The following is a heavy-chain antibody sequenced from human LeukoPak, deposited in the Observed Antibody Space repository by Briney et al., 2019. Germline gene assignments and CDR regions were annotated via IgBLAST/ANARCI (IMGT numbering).Heavy chain of an antibody. CDR2: INHSGST. J-gene: IGHJ4*02. V-gene: IGHV4-34*01. Sequence: SETLSLTCAAYGGSFSGYYWSWIRQPPGKGLEWIGEINHSGSTNYNPSLKSRVTISVDTSKNQFSLKLSSVTAADTAVYYCARSYYGSGINWGQGTLVTVSS. CDR3: ARSYYGSGIN. CDR1: GGSFSGYY. D-gene: IGHD3-10*01.